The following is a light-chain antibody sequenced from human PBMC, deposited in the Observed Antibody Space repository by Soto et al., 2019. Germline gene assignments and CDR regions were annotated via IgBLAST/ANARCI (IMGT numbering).Light chain of an antibody. CDR1: QSVRGNF. J-gene: IGKJ1*01. CDR2: GAS. CDR3: QRYDSFRT. V-gene: IGKV3-20*01. Sequence: EIVLTQSPGTLSLSPGERATLSCRASQSVRGNFLAWYQQKPGQAPRLLIYGASNRATGIPDRFSGSGSGTDFTLTITRLEPEDFAMYYCQRYDSFRTFGQGTKVDIK.